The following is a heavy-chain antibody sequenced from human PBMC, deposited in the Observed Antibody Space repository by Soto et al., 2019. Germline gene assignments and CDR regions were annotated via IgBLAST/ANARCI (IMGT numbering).Heavy chain of an antibody. CDR2: INHSGST. Sequence: SETLSLTCAVYGGSFSGYYWSWILQPPGKGLEWIGEINHSGSTNYNPSLKSRVTISVDTSKNQFSLHLNSVTPEDTAVYYCAGTSSLQWYYMDVWDKGTTVTVSS. D-gene: IGHD1-7*01. V-gene: IGHV4-34*01. CDR3: AGTSSLQWYYMDV. J-gene: IGHJ6*03. CDR1: GGSFSGYY.